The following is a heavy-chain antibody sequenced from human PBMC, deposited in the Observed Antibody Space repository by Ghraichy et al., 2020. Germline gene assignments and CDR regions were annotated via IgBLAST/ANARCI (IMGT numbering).Heavy chain of an antibody. J-gene: IGHJ4*02. V-gene: IGHV3-23*01. CDR3: AKSLEAGAILYYLDS. D-gene: IGHD3-10*01. CDR2: ISPTGGTR. Sequence: LSLTCAASGFTFRTYAMYWVRQTPEKSLQWVSLISPTGGTRYYADSVKGRFTISRDNSNNTLFLEMNSLRAEDTALYYCAKSLEAGAILYYLDSWGQGTLVTVSS. CDR1: GFTFRTYA.